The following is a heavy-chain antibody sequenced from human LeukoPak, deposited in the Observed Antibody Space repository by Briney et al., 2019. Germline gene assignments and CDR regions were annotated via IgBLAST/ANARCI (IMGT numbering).Heavy chain of an antibody. Sequence: PSETLSLTCTVSGGSISSSSYYWGWIRQPPGKALEWIGSIYYSGSTYYNPSLKSRVTISVDTSKNQFSLKLSSVTAADTAVYYCARAVGATAGGNWFDPWGQGTLVTVSS. J-gene: IGHJ5*02. CDR1: GGSISSSSYY. V-gene: IGHV4-39*01. CDR2: IYYSGST. D-gene: IGHD1-26*01. CDR3: ARAVGATAGGNWFDP.